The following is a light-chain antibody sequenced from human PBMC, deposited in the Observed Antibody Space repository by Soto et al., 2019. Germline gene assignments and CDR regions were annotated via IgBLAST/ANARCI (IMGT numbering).Light chain of an antibody. V-gene: IGLV2-11*01. J-gene: IGLJ2*01. CDR3: CSYAFTFAV. Sequence: QSALTQPRSVSGSPGQSVAISCTGTSSNLGPYNYVSWYQQHPGKAPTLIIYDVSNRPSGVPDRFSGSKSGNTASLTISGLQADDAADYYCCSYAFTFAVFGGGTKLTVL. CDR2: DVS. CDR1: SSNLGPYNY.